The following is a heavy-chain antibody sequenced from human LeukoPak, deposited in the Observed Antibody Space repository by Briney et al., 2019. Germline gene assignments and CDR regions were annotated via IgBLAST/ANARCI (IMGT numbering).Heavy chain of an antibody. Sequence: SVKVSCKASGGTFSSYAISWVRQAPGQGLEWMGGIIPIFGTANYAQKFQGRVTITADESTSTAYMELSSLRSEDTAVYYCARSQYSSGRYPHFDYWGQGTLVTVSS. CDR1: GGTFSSYA. D-gene: IGHD6-19*01. CDR3: ARSQYSSGRYPHFDY. J-gene: IGHJ4*02. CDR2: IIPIFGTA. V-gene: IGHV1-69*13.